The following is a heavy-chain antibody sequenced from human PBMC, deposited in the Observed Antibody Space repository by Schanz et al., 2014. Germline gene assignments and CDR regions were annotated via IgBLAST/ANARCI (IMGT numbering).Heavy chain of an antibody. CDR2: INTNTGNP. D-gene: IGHD3-22*01. J-gene: IGHJ4*02. V-gene: IGHV7-4-1*02. Sequence: QVQLVQSGSELKKPGASVKVSCKASGYTFTSYAMNWVRQAPGQGLEGVGWINTNTGNPTYAQGFTGRLVFSLDTYGSTEYLQLSSLKADDTAVYYCAREDYLDSSGYSCGYWGQGTLVTVSS. CDR1: GYTFTSYA. CDR3: AREDYLDSSGYSCGY.